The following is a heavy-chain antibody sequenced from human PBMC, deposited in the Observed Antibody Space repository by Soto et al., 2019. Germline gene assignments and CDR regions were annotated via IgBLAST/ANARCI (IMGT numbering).Heavy chain of an antibody. Sequence: SETLSLTCTVSGDSISGYYWGWIRQPPGKGLEWIGSRFHTGNTYYNPSLKSRVTISVDTSKNQFSLRLTSVTAADTAMYYCAGRITMVAWFDSWGQGTLVTVSS. J-gene: IGHJ5*01. CDR1: GDSISGYY. D-gene: IGHD3-10*01. CDR3: AGRITMVAWFDS. CDR2: RFHTGNT. V-gene: IGHV4-38-2*02.